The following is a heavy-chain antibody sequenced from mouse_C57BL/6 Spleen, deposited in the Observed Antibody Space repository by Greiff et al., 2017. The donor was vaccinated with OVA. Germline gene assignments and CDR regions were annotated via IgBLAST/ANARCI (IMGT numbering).Heavy chain of an antibody. Sequence: QVQLKQSGAELMKPGASVKLSCKATFSPFTCYWIEWVKQRPGHGLEWIGEILPGSGSTNYNEKFKGKATFTADTSSNTAYMQLSSLTTEDSAIYYCAGPSTTVPYYFDYWGQGTTLTVSS. CDR3: AGPSTTVPYYFDY. J-gene: IGHJ2*01. V-gene: IGHV1-9*01. CDR1: FSPFTCYW. D-gene: IGHD1-1*01. CDR2: ILPGSGST.